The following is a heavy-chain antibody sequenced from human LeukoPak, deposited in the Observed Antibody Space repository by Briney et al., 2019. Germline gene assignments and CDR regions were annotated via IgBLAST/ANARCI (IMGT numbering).Heavy chain of an antibody. CDR3: ARDVSVGYYDSSGKQNYYYYGMDV. Sequence: RAGGSLRLSCAASGFTFSNFAMSWVRQAPGKGLEWVSVIYSGGSTYYADSVKGRFTISRDNSKNTLYLQMNSLRAEDTAVYYCARDVSVGYYDSSGKQNYYYYGMDVWGQGTTVTVSS. CDR1: GFTFSNFA. J-gene: IGHJ6*02. CDR2: IYSGGST. D-gene: IGHD3-22*01. V-gene: IGHV3-53*01.